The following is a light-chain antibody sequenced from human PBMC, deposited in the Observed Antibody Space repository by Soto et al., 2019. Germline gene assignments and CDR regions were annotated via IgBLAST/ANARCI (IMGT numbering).Light chain of an antibody. V-gene: IGLV2-14*01. Sequence: QSALTQPASVSGSPGQSITISCTGTSSDVGGYNYVSWYQQHPGKAPKLMIYEVSNRPSGVSNRFSGSKSGNTASLTISGLQAEDEADYYCQSYDSSLSGSKVVFGGGTKVTVL. CDR3: QSYDSSLSGSKVV. J-gene: IGLJ2*01. CDR2: EVS. CDR1: SSDVGGYNY.